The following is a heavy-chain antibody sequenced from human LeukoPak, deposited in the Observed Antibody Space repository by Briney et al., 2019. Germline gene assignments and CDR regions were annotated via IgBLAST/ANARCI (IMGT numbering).Heavy chain of an antibody. V-gene: IGHV4-34*01. Sequence: SETLSLTCAVYGGSFSGYYWSWIRQPPGKGLEWIGEINHSGSTNYNPSLKSRVTISVDTSKNQFSLKLSSVTAADTAVYYCARAASSIPTFDYWGQGTLVTVSS. CDR2: INHSGST. D-gene: IGHD2-2*01. J-gene: IGHJ4*02. CDR3: ARAASSIPTFDY. CDR1: GGSFSGYY.